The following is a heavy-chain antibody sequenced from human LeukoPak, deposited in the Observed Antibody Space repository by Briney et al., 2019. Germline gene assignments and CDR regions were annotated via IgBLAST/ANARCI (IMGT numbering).Heavy chain of an antibody. CDR3: ARPYSAGWFRFQH. D-gene: IGHD6-19*01. J-gene: IGHJ1*01. CDR2: IYYSGST. CDR1: GGSINGYY. V-gene: IGHV4-59*01. Sequence: ASETLSLTCTVSGGSINGYYCTWIRQPPGKGLEWIGLIYYSGSTNYNPSLKSRVTISVDTSKNQFSLKLSSVTAADTAVYYCARPYSAGWFRFQHWGQGTLVTVSS.